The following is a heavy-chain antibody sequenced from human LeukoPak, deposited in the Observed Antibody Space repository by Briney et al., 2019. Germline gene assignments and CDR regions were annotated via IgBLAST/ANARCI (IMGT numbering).Heavy chain of an antibody. V-gene: IGHV1-8*01. CDR2: VHPDNGNT. CDR1: GYPFTKWE. CDR3: ATGPRNDP. J-gene: IGHJ5*02. Sequence: GASVKVSCKTSGYPFTKWEINWVRQAAGQRLEWLGWVHPDNGNTYYAQRFRGRVTMSRDTSATTAYMELSGLRSNDTAVYFCATGPRNDPWGQGTLVTVSS. D-gene: IGHD1-14*01.